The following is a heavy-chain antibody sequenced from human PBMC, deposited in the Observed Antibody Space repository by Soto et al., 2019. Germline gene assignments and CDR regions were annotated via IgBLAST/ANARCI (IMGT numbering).Heavy chain of an antibody. D-gene: IGHD3-22*01. CDR2: ISAYNGNT. J-gene: IGHJ5*02. V-gene: IGHV1-18*01. Sequence: ASVKVSCKASGYTFTSYGISWVRQAPGQGLEWMGWISAYNGNTNYAQKLQGRVTMTTDTSTSTAYMELRSLRSDDTAVYYCAREYYCDSSGPPKHTWSDPWGQGTLVTVPS. CDR1: GYTFTSYG. CDR3: AREYYCDSSGPPKHTWSDP.